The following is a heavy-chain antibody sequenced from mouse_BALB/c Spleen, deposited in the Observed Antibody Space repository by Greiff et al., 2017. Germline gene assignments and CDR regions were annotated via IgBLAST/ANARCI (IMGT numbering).Heavy chain of an antibody. CDR1: GYSITSGYY. J-gene: IGHJ2*01. CDR3: ARAANHFDY. CDR2: ISYDGSN. Sequence: ESGPGLVKPSQSLSLTCSVTGYSITSGYYWNWIRQFPGNKLEWMGYISYDGSNNYNPSLKNRISITRDTSKNQFFLKLNSVTTEDTATYYCARAANHFDYWGQGTTLTVSS. D-gene: IGHD3-3*01. V-gene: IGHV3-6*02.